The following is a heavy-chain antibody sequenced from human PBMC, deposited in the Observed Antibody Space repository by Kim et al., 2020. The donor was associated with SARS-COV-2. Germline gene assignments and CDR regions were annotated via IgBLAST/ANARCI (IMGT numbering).Heavy chain of an antibody. V-gene: IGHV3-30*04. D-gene: IGHD6-19*01. CDR2: ISYDGSNK. J-gene: IGHJ4*02. CDR3: ARGYSSGWYDY. CDR1: GFTFSSYA. Sequence: GGSLRLSCAASGFTFSSYAMHWVRQAPGKGLEWVAVISYDGSNKYYADSVKGRFTISRDNSKNTLYLQMNSLRAEDTAVYYCARGYSSGWYDYWGQGTLVTVSS.